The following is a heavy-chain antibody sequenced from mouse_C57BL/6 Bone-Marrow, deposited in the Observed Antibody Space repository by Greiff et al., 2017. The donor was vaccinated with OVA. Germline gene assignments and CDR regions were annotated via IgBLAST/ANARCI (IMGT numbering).Heavy chain of an antibody. CDR1: GYTFTDYY. CDR3: AIMKPHGGFAY. J-gene: IGHJ3*01. V-gene: IGHV1-26*01. Sequence: EVKLQQSGPELVKPGASVKISCKASGYTFTDYYMNWVKQSHGKSLEWIGDINPNNGGTSYNQKFKGKATLTVDKSSSTAYMELRSLTSEDSAVYYCAIMKPHGGFAYWGQGTLVTVSA. CDR2: INPNNGGT. D-gene: IGHD6-1*01.